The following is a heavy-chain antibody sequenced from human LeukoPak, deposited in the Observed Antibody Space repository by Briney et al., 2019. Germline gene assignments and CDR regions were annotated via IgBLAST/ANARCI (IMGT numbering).Heavy chain of an antibody. V-gene: IGHV3-30*02. CDR2: IRYDGSNK. CDR3: ARLRSHCGGDCGFDY. D-gene: IGHD2-21*02. Sequence: PGGSLRLSCAASGFTFSSYGMHWVRQAPGKGLEWVAFIRYDGSNKYYADSVKGRFTISRDNSKNTLYLQMNSLRAEDTAVYYCARLRSHCGGDCGFDYWGQGTLVTVSS. J-gene: IGHJ4*02. CDR1: GFTFSSYG.